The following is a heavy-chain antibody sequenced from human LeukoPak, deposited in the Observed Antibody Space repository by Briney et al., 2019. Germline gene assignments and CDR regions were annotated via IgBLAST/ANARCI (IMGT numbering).Heavy chain of an antibody. Sequence: ASVKVSCKASGYAFMNYGISWVRQAPGQGLEWMGWISTYNDNTKYAVKFQGRVTMTTDTSTSTAYMVLRSLRSDDTAVYYCARDTPVYDSSGHNSFDYWGQGTMVTVSS. CDR3: ARDTPVYDSSGHNSFDY. J-gene: IGHJ4*02. V-gene: IGHV1-18*01. CDR2: ISTYNDNT. CDR1: GYAFMNYG. D-gene: IGHD3-22*01.